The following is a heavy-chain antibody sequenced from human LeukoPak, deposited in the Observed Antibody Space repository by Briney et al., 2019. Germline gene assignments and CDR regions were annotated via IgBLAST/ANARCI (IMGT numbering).Heavy chain of an antibody. V-gene: IGHV3-74*03. Sequence: SGGSLRLSCAASGFTFSSTWLHWVRQPPGQGLVWVARITSDGSSTAYAESVKGRFTISRDNAKNTLYLQMNSLRAEDTAVYYCARDWHHAIDYWGQGTLVTVSS. D-gene: IGHD2-2*01. J-gene: IGHJ4*02. CDR1: GFTFSSTW. CDR3: ARDWHHAIDY. CDR2: ITSDGSST.